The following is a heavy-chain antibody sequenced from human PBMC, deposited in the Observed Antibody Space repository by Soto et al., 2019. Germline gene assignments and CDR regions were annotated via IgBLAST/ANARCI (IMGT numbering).Heavy chain of an antibody. CDR2: ISSSSSYI. Sequence: PGGSLRLSCAASGFPFSSYSMNWVRQAPGKGLEWVSSISSSSSYIYYADSVKGRFTISRDNAKNSLYLQMNSLRAEDTAVYYCAKNPGYYYDSTGYHFDYWGQGTLVTVSS. CDR1: GFPFSSYS. D-gene: IGHD3-22*01. V-gene: IGHV3-21*04. CDR3: AKNPGYYYDSTGYHFDY. J-gene: IGHJ4*02.